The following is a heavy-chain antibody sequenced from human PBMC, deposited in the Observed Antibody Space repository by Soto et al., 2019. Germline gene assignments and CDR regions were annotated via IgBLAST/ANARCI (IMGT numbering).Heavy chain of an antibody. CDR2: ISGSGGST. V-gene: IGHV3-23*01. J-gene: IGHJ4*02. CDR1: RFTFSSYA. CDR3: AKDSTGYYYDSSGYRN. D-gene: IGHD3-22*01. Sequence: PGGSLRLSCAASRFTFSSYAMSWVRQAPGKGLEWVSAISGSGGSTYYADSVKGRFTISRDNSKNTLYLQMNSLRAEDTAVYYCAKDSTGYYYDSSGYRNWGQGTLVTVSS.